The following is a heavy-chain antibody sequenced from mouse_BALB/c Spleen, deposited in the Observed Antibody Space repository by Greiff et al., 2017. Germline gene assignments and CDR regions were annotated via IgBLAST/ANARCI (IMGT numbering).Heavy chain of an antibody. J-gene: IGHJ1*01. D-gene: IGHD1-1*01. Sequence: QVQLKQSGAELVRPGVSVKISCKGSGYTFTDYAMHWVKQSHAKSLEWIGVISTYYGDASYNQKFKGKATMTVDKSSSTAYMELARLTSEDSAIYYCARDGSGYFDVWGAGTTVTVSS. CDR3: ARDGSGYFDV. CDR1: GYTFTDYA. V-gene: IGHV1S137*01. CDR2: ISTYYGDA.